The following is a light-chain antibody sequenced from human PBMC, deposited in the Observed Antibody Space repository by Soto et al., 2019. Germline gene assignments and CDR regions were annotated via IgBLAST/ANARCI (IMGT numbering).Light chain of an antibody. CDR2: AAS. J-gene: IGKJ1*01. V-gene: IGKV3-20*01. Sequence: EIVLTQCPGTLSLSPGERATLSCRASQSVISSYLAWYQQKPGKAPSLLIYAASSRATGIPERFSGSGAGTDFTLTISRLQPEDVAAYYCQQNDSPPRTFGQGTKVDIK. CDR3: QQNDSPPRT. CDR1: QSVISSY.